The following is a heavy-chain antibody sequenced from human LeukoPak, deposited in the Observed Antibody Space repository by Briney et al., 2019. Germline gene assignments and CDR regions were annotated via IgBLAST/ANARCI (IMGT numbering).Heavy chain of an antibody. Sequence: GGSLRLSCAASGFTFSSYSMNWVRQAPGKGLEWVSSISSSSSYIYYADSVKGRFTISRDNAKNSLYLQMNSLRAEDTAVYYCARDKQLVPRWFDPWGQGTLVTVSS. D-gene: IGHD6-13*01. J-gene: IGHJ5*02. CDR3: ARDKQLVPRWFDP. CDR2: ISSSSSYI. CDR1: GFTFSSYS. V-gene: IGHV3-21*01.